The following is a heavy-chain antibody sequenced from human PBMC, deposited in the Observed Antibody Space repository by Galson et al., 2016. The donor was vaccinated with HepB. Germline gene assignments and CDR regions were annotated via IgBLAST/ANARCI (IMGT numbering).Heavy chain of an antibody. CDR3: ATDVSYCRSTSCSDDF. CDR1: GVTLRNFG. Sequence: SVKVSCKASGVTLRNFGVTWVRQAPGQGFEWMGQIIVFPKIVNYAQKFQGRITMTADTSSSTVYLELTSLIFEDTAVDYCATDVSYCRSTSCSDDFWGQGTLVTVSS. J-gene: IGHJ4*02. V-gene: IGHV1-69*10. D-gene: IGHD2-2*01. CDR2: IIVFPKIV.